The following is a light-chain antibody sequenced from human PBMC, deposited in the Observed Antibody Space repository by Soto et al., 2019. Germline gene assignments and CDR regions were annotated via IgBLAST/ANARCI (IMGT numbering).Light chain of an antibody. J-gene: IGKJ5*01. V-gene: IGKV3-20*01. CDR3: QQYAGSPIT. CDR1: QSVSSNY. CDR2: AAS. Sequence: EIVLTQAPGTLSLSPGERATLSCRASQSVSSNYLAWYQQKPGQAPRRLIHAASSRATGIPDRFSGSGSGTDFSRTISSLAPEYFAVYFCQQYAGSPITIGQRTRLET.